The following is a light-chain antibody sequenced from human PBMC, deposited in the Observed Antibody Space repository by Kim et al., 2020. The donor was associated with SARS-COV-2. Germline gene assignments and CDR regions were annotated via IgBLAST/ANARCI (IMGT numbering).Light chain of an antibody. CDR1: SNDVGGYNY. V-gene: IGLV2-14*04. J-gene: IGLJ2*01. CDR2: DVS. Sequence: GQSITLSCTGNSNDVGGYNYVSWYQQHPGKAPKLMIYDVSKRPSGVSNRFSGSKSGNTASLTISGLQAEDEADYYCSSYTSSSTLVFGGGTKLTVL. CDR3: SSYTSSSTLV.